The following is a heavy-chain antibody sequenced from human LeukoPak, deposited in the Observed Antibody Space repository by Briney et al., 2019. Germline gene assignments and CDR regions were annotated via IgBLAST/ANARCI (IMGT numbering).Heavy chain of an antibody. Sequence: SETLSLTCTVSGGSISSYYWSWIRQPAGKGLEWIGRIHTSGSTDYNPSLKSRITVSVDTSNNQFSLKLSSVTAADTAVYYCAREASRGFLVSGYYYYYMDVWGKGTTVTVSS. D-gene: IGHD3-3*01. CDR3: AREASRGFLVSGYYYYYMDV. V-gene: IGHV4-4*07. J-gene: IGHJ6*03. CDR2: IHTSGST. CDR1: GGSISSYY.